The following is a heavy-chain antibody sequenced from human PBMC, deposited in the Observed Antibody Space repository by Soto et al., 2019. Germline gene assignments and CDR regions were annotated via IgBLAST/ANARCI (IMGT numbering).Heavy chain of an antibody. V-gene: IGHV3-30*19. CDR2: TSYDGSDK. CDR1: GFTFRSYV. CDR3: ARWGTTGGLDV. D-gene: IGHD3-16*01. Sequence: QVQLVESGGGVVQPGTSLRVSCVGSGFTFRSYVIHWVRQAPGKGLEWVALTSYDGSDKYYGDSVRGRFTISRDNSTNTVDLQMDSLTLEDTPLYYCARWGTTGGLDVWGEGTVVSVSS. J-gene: IGHJ1*01.